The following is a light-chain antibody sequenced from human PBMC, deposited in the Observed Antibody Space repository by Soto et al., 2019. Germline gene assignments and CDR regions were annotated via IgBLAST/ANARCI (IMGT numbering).Light chain of an antibody. V-gene: IGLV2-14*01. Sequence: QSALTQPASVSRSPGQSITVSCTGTSSDVGGYNYVSWYQQHPGKAPKLMIYDVSNRPSGVSNRFSGSKSGNTASLTISGRQAEDEADYYCSSYTSSSTVVFGGGTKLTVL. J-gene: IGLJ2*01. CDR2: DVS. CDR3: SSYTSSSTVV. CDR1: SSDVGGYNY.